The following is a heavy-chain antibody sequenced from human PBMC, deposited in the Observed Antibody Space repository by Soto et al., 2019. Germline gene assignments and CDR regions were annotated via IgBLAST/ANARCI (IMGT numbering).Heavy chain of an antibody. Sequence: QVQLVESGGAVVQPGRSLRLSCAASGFTFSTYTMHWVRQAPGKGLEWVALIVYDGGKIHYADSVKGRFTISRDNSKNTLSLKMNSLTAEDTGIYYCASRSVPGYSYGEGFDYWGQGTLVTVSS. CDR3: ASRSVPGYSYGEGFDY. D-gene: IGHD5-18*01. CDR1: GFTFSTYT. V-gene: IGHV3-30-3*01. CDR2: IVYDGGKI. J-gene: IGHJ4*02.